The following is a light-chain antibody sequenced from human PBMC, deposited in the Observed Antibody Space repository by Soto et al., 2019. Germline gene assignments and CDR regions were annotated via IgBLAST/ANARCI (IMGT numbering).Light chain of an antibody. J-gene: IGKJ2*01. CDR1: QAIRSV. CDR2: AAS. CDR3: LQHNSYPYT. V-gene: IGKV1-17*01. Sequence: LLAQSPSSLSASVGDIVTITCRASQAIRSVLGWDQQKPGKAPTRMISAASSSQSGVPSRVSGSGSGTEFTLTISSLQPEDLATYYCLQHNSYPYTVGQGTKLEIK.